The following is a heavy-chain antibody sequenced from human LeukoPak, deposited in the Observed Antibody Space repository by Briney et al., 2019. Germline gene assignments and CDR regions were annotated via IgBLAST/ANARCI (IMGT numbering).Heavy chain of an antibody. CDR3: AREVGGTTGY. CDR1: GFTFSSYE. J-gene: IGHJ4*02. CDR2: ISSSGSTI. D-gene: IGHD1-14*01. Sequence: GGSLRLSCAASGFTFSSYEMNWVRQAPGKGLEWVSYISSSGSTIYYADSVKGRFTISRDNAKNSLYLRMNDLRAEDAAVYYCAREVGGTTGYWGQGTLVTVSS. V-gene: IGHV3-48*03.